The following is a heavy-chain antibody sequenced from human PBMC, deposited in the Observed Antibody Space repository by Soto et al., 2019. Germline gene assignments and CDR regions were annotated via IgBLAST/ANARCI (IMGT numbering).Heavy chain of an antibody. CDR1: GFSVSNNY. Sequence: EVQLVETGGGLIQPGGSLRLSCAASGFSVSNNYMSWVRQAPGKGLEWVSIIHAGGSTYYADSVKGRFTISRDNSKNTVYLQMNGLRDEDTAMYYCARLAVAEGFDPWGQGTPVTVSS. CDR2: IHAGGST. J-gene: IGHJ5*02. CDR3: ARLAVAEGFDP. D-gene: IGHD6-19*01. V-gene: IGHV3-53*02.